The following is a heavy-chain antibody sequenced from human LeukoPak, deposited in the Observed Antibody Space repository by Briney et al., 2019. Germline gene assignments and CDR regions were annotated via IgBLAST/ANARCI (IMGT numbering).Heavy chain of an antibody. Sequence: GGSLRLSCAASGNYWMHWVRQVPGKGLVWVSHINSDGSWTSYADSVKGRFTIFKDNAKNTVYLQMNSLSAEDTAVYYCARDSDGAHDAFDIWGQGTMVTVSS. CDR2: INSDGSWT. CDR1: GNYW. J-gene: IGHJ3*02. CDR3: ARDSDGAHDAFDI. V-gene: IGHV3-74*01. D-gene: IGHD5-24*01.